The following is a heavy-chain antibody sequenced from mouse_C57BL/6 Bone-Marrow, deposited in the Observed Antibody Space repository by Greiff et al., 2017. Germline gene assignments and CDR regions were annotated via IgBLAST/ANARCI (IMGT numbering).Heavy chain of an antibody. CDR2: IYPGSGNT. J-gene: IGHJ4*01. CDR1: GYTFTDYY. V-gene: IGHV1-76*01. Sequence: QVQLQQSGAELVRPGASVKLSCKASGYTFTDYYINWVKQRPGQGLEWIARIYPGSGNTYYNEKFKGKGTLTAEKSSSTAYMQLSSLTSEDSAVYFCARYPGDYYAMDYWGQGTSVTVSS. CDR3: ARYPGDYYAMDY.